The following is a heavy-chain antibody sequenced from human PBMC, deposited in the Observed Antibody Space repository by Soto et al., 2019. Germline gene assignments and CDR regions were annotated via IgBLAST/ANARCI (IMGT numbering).Heavy chain of an antibody. V-gene: IGHV3-7*01. J-gene: IGHJ5*02. Sequence: GGSLRLSCAASGFTFSTYWMDWVRQTPGEGLEWVANINQDGSEKNYVDSVKGRFTISRDNAKNSLYLQMSSLTAEDSALYYCSRSLNSSGQGTLVTVSS. CDR2: INQDGSEK. CDR1: GFTFSTYW. CDR3: SRSLNS.